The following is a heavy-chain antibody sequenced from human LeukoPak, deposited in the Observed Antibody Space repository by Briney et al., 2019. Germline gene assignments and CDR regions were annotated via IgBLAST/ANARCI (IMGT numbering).Heavy chain of an antibody. CDR3: ARDGNDILTGYYKAPLDY. D-gene: IGHD3-9*01. Sequence: SVRVSCKASGGTFSSYAISWVRQAPGQGLEWMGGIIPIFGTANYAQKFQGRVTITADESTSTAYMELSSLRSEDTAVYYCARDGNDILTGYYKAPLDYWGQGTLVTVSS. V-gene: IGHV1-69*01. J-gene: IGHJ4*02. CDR2: IIPIFGTA. CDR1: GGTFSSYA.